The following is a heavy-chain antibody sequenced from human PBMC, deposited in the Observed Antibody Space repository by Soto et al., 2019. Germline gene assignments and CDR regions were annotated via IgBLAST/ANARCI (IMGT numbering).Heavy chain of an antibody. D-gene: IGHD2-2*01. Sequence: EVQLLESGGGLVQPGGSLRLSCAASGFTFSSYALSWVRQAPGKGLEWVSAISSSGAGTYYADSVKGRFTISRDNSKNTLFLQMNSLRAEDTAVYYCAKDKGCSTTTCHCNAFDIWGQGTMVTVSS. CDR3: AKDKGCSTTTCHCNAFDI. V-gene: IGHV3-23*01. CDR2: ISSSGAGT. J-gene: IGHJ3*02. CDR1: GFTFSSYA.